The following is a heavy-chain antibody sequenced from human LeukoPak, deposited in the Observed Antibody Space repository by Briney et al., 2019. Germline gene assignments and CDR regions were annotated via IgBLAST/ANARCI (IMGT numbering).Heavy chain of an antibody. D-gene: IGHD1-26*01. CDR2: ITTSGTST. CDR1: GFTFSSYE. V-gene: IGHV3-48*03. J-gene: IGHJ4*02. Sequence: PRGSLRLSCATSGFTFSSYEMNWVRQAPGKGLEWISYITTSGTSTYYADSVKGRFTISRDNGKTALSLQMNSLRAEGTAVYYCVVHSATSCYWGQGTLVTVSS. CDR3: VVHSATSCY.